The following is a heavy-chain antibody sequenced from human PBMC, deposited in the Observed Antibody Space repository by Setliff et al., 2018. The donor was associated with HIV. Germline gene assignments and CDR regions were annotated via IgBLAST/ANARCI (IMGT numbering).Heavy chain of an antibody. CDR1: GGIFSSYA. Sequence: SVKVSCKASGGIFSSYAISWVRQAPGQGLEWMGGIIPILGIANYAQKFQGRVTITADKSTSTAYMELSSLRSEDTAVYYCARDVLDLVISVYGFWGQGIPVTVSS. CDR2: IIPILGIA. D-gene: IGHD3-22*01. J-gene: IGHJ4*02. V-gene: IGHV1-69*10. CDR3: ARDVLDLVISVYGF.